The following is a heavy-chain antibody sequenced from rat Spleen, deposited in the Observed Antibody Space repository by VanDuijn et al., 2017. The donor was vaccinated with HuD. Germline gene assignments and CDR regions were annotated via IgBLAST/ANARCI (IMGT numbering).Heavy chain of an antibody. Sequence: EVQLVESDGGLVQPGRSLKLSCAASGFTFSDYYMAWVRQAPAKGLEWVTTISYDGFTTYYRDSVKGRFTVSRDNAKSTLYLKMDSLRSEDTATYYCSRQDSSYEYYFDYWGQGVMVTVSS. V-gene: IGHV5-29*01. CDR3: SRQDSSYEYYFDY. CDR1: GFTFSDYY. CDR2: ISYDGFTT. J-gene: IGHJ2*01. D-gene: IGHD1-8*01.